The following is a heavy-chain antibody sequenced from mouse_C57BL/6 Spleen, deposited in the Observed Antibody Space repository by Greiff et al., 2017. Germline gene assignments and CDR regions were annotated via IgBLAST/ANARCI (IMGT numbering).Heavy chain of an antibody. Sequence: EVQLQQSGPELVKPGASVKISCKASGYSFTGYYMNWVKQSPEKSLEWIGEINPSTGGTTYNQKFKAKATLTVDKSSSTAYMQRKSLTSEDSAVYYCARREGYPFAYGGQGTLVTVSA. V-gene: IGHV1-42*01. CDR2: INPSTGGT. J-gene: IGHJ3*01. CDR3: ARREGYPFAY. D-gene: IGHD2-2*01. CDR1: GYSFTGYY.